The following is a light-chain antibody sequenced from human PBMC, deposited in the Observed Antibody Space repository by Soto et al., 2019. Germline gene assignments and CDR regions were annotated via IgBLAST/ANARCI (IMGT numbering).Light chain of an antibody. J-gene: IGLJ1*01. CDR3: SSYTSSSRYI. CDR1: SSDVGRYDR. CDR2: GVT. Sequence: QSVLTQPPSVSGSPGQSVTISCTGTSSDVGRYDRVSWYQQSPGTAPKLIIYGVTNRPSGVPDRFSGSKSGNTASLTISGLQAEDEADFYCSSYTSSSRYIFGTGTKVTVL. V-gene: IGLV2-18*02.